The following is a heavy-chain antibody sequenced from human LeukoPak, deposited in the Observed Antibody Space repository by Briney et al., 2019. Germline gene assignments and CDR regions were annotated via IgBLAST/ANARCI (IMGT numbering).Heavy chain of an antibody. V-gene: IGHV3-9*01. D-gene: IGHD6-19*01. CDR2: ISWNSGSI. J-gene: IGHJ4*02. CDR1: GFTFDDYA. Sequence: GGSLRFSCAASGFTFDDYAMHWVRQAPGKGLEWVSGISWNSGSIGYADSVKGRFTISRDNAKNSLYLQMNSLRAEDTAVYYCARTVAGTSRHYYFDYWGQGTLVTVSS. CDR3: ARTVAGTSRHYYFDY.